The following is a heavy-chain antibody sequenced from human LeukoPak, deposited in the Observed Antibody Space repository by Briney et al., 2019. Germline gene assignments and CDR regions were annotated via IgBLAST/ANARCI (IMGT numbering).Heavy chain of an antibody. Sequence: VASVKVSCKASGYTFTSYGISWVRQAPGQGLEWMGWISIIDGNTNYAQNLQGRVAMTTDTSTNTVYMELRSLRFDDTAVYYCARDSDTTSGRDPWGQGTLVTVSS. CDR2: ISIIDGNT. J-gene: IGHJ5*02. D-gene: IGHD1-26*01. CDR3: ARDSDTTSGRDP. CDR1: GYTFTSYG. V-gene: IGHV1-18*01.